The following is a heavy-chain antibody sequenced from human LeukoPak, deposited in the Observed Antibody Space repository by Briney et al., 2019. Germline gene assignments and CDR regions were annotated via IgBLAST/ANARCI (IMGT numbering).Heavy chain of an antibody. J-gene: IGHJ4*02. CDR1: GYTFTGYY. Sequence: ASVKVSCKASGYTFTGYYMHWVRQAPGQGLEWMGWINPNSGGTNYAQKFQGRVTMTRDTSISTAYMELSRLRSDDTAVYYCARDLTIFGVVTRDYWGQGTLVTVSS. CDR3: ARDLTIFGVVTRDY. CDR2: INPNSGGT. V-gene: IGHV1-2*02. D-gene: IGHD3-3*01.